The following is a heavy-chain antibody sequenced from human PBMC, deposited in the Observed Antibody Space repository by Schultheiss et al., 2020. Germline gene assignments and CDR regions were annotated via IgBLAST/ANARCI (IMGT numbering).Heavy chain of an antibody. D-gene: IGHD6-13*01. J-gene: IGHJ6*02. CDR2: IYYSGST. Sequence: SETLSLTCTVSGGSISSYYWSWIRQPPGKGLEWIGYIYYSGSTNYNPSLKSRVTISVDTSKNQFSLKLSSVTAADTAVYYCARCPYSSSWYGVGYYYGMDVWGQGTTVTVSS. V-gene: IGHV4-59*01. CDR1: GGSISSYY. CDR3: ARCPYSSSWYGVGYYYGMDV.